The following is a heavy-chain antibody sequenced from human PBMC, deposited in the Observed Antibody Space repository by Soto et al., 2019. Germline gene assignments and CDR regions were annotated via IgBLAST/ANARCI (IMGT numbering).Heavy chain of an antibody. CDR3: ARGYCSSTSCYTPGEDFDY. D-gene: IGHD2-2*02. CDR2: IGTAGDT. CDR1: GFTFSSYD. V-gene: IGHV3-13*01. J-gene: IGHJ4*02. Sequence: EVQLVESGGGLVQPGGSLRLSCAASGFTFSSYDMHWVRQATGKGLEWVSAIGTAGDTYYPGSVKGRFTISRENAKNSLYLQMNSLRAEDTAVYYCARGYCSSTSCYTPGEDFDYWGQGTLVTVSS.